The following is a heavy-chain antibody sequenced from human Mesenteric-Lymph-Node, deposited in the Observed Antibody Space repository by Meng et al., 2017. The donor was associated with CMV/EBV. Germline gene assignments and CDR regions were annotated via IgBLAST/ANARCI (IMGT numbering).Heavy chain of an antibody. CDR1: GGSVSSGSYY. Sequence: SETLSLTCTVSGGSVSSGSYYWSWIRQPPRKGLEWIGEINHSGSTNYNPSLKSRVTMSVDTSKNQFSLKLRSVTAADTAVYYCARFNTGAPWGPGTLVTVSS. D-gene: IGHD1-14*01. J-gene: IGHJ5*02. CDR2: INHSGST. V-gene: IGHV4-39*07. CDR3: ARFNTGAP.